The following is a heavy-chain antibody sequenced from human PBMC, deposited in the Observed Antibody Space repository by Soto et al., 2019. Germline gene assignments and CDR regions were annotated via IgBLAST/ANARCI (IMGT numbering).Heavy chain of an antibody. J-gene: IGHJ6*03. D-gene: IGHD2-2*01. CDR2: IYYSGST. CDR3: ARDSVPAATDNYYYYMDV. CDR1: GGSVSSGSYY. V-gene: IGHV4-61*01. Sequence: SETLSLTCTVSGGSVSSGSYYWSWIRQPPGKGLEWIGYIYYSGSTNYNPSLKSRVTISVDTSKNQFSLKLSSVTAADTAVYYCARDSVPAATDNYYYYMDVGGKGTTVTVSS.